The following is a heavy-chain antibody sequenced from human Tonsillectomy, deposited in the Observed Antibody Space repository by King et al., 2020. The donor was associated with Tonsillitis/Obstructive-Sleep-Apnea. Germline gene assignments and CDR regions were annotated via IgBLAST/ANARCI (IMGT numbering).Heavy chain of an antibody. D-gene: IGHD3-3*01. V-gene: IGHV3-30*01. CDR2: ISYDGSNK. CDR1: GFTFSSYA. J-gene: IGHJ6*04. Sequence: VQLVESGGGVVQPGRSLRLSCAASGFTFSSYAMHWVSQAPGKGLEWVAVISYDGSNKYYADSVKGRFTISRYNSKNTLHLQMNSLRAEDTAVYYCARGGYYDFWSGYPDVWGKGTTVTVSS. CDR3: ARGGYYDFWSGYPDV.